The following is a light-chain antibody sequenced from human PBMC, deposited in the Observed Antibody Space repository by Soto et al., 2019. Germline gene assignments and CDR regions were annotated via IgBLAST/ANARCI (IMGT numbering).Light chain of an antibody. CDR3: NSYTSTYTFV. CDR2: EVS. Sequence: QSVLTQPASVSGSPGQSITISCTGTSSDVGGYNYVSWYQQHPGKAPKLMIYEVSNRPSGVSNRFSGSKSGNTASLTISGLQPEDEADYYCNSYTSTYTFVLGTGTKLTVL. V-gene: IGLV2-14*01. CDR1: SSDVGGYNY. J-gene: IGLJ1*01.